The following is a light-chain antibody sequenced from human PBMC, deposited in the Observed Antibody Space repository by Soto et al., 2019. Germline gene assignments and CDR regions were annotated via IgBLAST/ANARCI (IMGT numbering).Light chain of an antibody. V-gene: IGLV2-14*01. CDR3: SSYTSRSTLDNV. CDR2: DVS. CDR1: SSDVGGYNY. J-gene: IGLJ1*01. Sequence: QSALTQPASVSGSPGQSITISCTGTSSDVGGYNYVSWYQQHPGKAPKLMIYDVSNRPSGVSNRFSGSKSGNTASLTISGLQAEDEADYYCSSYTSRSTLDNVFGTGTKVTVL.